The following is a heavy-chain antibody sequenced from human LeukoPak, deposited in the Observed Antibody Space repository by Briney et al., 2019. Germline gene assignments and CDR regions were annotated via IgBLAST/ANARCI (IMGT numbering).Heavy chain of an antibody. J-gene: IGHJ6*02. CDR3: AGDLDYYYGMDV. D-gene: IGHD3-16*01. CDR2: IIPIFGTA. Sequence: SVKVSCKASGGTFSSYAISWVRQAPGQGLEWMGGIIPIFGTANYAQKFQGRVTITADESTSTAYMELSSLRSEDTAVYYCAGDLDYYYGMDVWGQGTTVTVSS. V-gene: IGHV1-69*13. CDR1: GGTFSSYA.